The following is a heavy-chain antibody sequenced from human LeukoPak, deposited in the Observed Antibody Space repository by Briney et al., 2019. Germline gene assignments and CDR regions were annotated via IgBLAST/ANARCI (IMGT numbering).Heavy chain of an antibody. CDR3: AKIGANVGF. Sequence: GGSLRLSCAASGFSFSSYGMHWVRQAPGKGLEWVAFIRSDGTNKYYADSVRGRFTISRDNSKNTLSLQMNSLRAEDTAVYYCAKIGANVGFWGQGTLVTVSS. J-gene: IGHJ4*02. V-gene: IGHV3-30*02. CDR2: IRSDGTNK. D-gene: IGHD4/OR15-4a*01. CDR1: GFSFSSYG.